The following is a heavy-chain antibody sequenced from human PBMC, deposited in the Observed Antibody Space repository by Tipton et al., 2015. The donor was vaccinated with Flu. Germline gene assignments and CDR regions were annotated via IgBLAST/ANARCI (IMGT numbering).Heavy chain of an antibody. Sequence: SLRLSCAASKFPFSSYWMSWVRQLPGKGLEWVANIKQDGSEKYYVDSVKGRFTISRDNAKNSLYLQMNSLRAEDTAVYYCARGGSSPSYYYSHYGMDVWGQGTTVTVSS. CDR3: ARGGSSPSYYYSHYGMDV. J-gene: IGHJ6*02. CDR2: IKQDGSEK. V-gene: IGHV3-7*01. CDR1: KFPFSSYW. D-gene: IGHD3-10*01.